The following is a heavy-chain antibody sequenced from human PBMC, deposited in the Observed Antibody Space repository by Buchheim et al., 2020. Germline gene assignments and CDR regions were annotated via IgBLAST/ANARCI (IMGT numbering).Heavy chain of an antibody. D-gene: IGHD6-19*01. CDR2: ISSSGSSI. J-gene: IGHJ6*02. Sequence: EVQLVESGGGLVQPGGSLRLSCAASGFTFSSYEMNWVRQAPGKGLEWVSYISSSGSSIHYADSVKGRFTMSRGNATNSLYLQMNSLRAEDTAVYFCARVPSSGWYHYGMDVWGQGTT. CDR1: GFTFSSYE. CDR3: ARVPSSGWYHYGMDV. V-gene: IGHV3-48*03.